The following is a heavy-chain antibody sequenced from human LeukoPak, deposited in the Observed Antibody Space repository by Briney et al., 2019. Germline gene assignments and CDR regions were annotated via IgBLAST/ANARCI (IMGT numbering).Heavy chain of an antibody. CDR1: GDSISSTTYN. V-gene: IGHV4-39*01. CDR2: IYYTGST. Sequence: PSETLSLTCTVSGDSISSTTYNWGWIRQPPGKGLEWLGSIYYTGSTYYNPSLKSRVTMSVDTSKNQFSLKLNSVTAADTAVYYRARGFRYCSGGSCYPGVNWFDPWGQGTLVTVSS. D-gene: IGHD2-15*01. CDR3: ARGFRYCSGGSCYPGVNWFDP. J-gene: IGHJ5*02.